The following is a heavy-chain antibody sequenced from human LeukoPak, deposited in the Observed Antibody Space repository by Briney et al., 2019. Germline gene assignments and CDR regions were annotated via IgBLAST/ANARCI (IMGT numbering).Heavy chain of an antibody. Sequence: HPGGSLRLSCAASGFTFNAYGMSWVRQAPGKGLEWVSAISPSGDQIFYADSVKGRFIISRDNSKNTLSLQMNSLRVEDTATYYCVKDLRHRSTCNCYGWFDPWGQGTLVTVSS. CDR3: VKDLRHRSTCNCYGWFDP. CDR1: GFTFNAYG. J-gene: IGHJ5*02. V-gene: IGHV3-23*01. CDR2: ISPSGDQI. D-gene: IGHD2/OR15-2a*01.